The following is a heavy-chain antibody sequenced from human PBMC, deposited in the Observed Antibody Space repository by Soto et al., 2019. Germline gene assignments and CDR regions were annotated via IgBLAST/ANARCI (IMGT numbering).Heavy chain of an antibody. V-gene: IGHV1-2*04. CDR3: ARGDTIFGVVIRTFDI. J-gene: IGHJ3*02. CDR1: GYTFTGYY. Sequence: GASVKVSCKASGYTFTGYYMHWVRQAPGQGLEWMGWINPNSGGTNYAQKFQGWVIMTRDTSISTAYMELSRLRSDDTAVYYCARGDTIFGVVIRTFDIWGQGTMVTVSS. CDR2: INPNSGGT. D-gene: IGHD3-3*01.